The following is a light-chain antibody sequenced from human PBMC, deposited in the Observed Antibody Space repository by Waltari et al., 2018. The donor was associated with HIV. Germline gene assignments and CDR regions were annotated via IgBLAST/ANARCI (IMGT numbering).Light chain of an antibody. Sequence: QSELSQPPSASGTPGQRVAISCSGSSSNIGRNTVNWYQQLPGTAPKLPIYSNNQRPSGVPDRFSGSKSGTSASLAITGLQSEDEADYYCALWDDSLNGVLFGGGTKLTVL. CDR2: SNN. V-gene: IGLV1-44*01. J-gene: IGLJ2*01. CDR3: ALWDDSLNGVL. CDR1: SSNIGRNT.